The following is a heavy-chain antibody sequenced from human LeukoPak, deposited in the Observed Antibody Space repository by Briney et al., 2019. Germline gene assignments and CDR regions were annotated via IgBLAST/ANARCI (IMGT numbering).Heavy chain of an antibody. CDR2: IIPIFGTA. CDR1: GYTFTSYD. Sequence: EASVKVSCKASGYTFTSYDISWVRQAPGQGLEWMGGIIPIFGTANYAQKFQGRVTITADESTSTAYMELSSLRSEDTAVYYCARVVTTGLYYYYGMDVWGQGTTVTVSS. J-gene: IGHJ6*02. D-gene: IGHD4-11*01. CDR3: ARVVTTGLYYYYGMDV. V-gene: IGHV1-69*13.